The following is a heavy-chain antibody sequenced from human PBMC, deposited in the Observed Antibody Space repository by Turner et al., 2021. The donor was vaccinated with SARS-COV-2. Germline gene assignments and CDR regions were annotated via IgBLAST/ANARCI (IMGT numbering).Heavy chain of an antibody. D-gene: IGHD5-12*01. CDR3: ARRYSGFDHGYFDY. V-gene: IGHV4-4*07. J-gene: IGHJ4*02. Sequence: QVQLQESGPGLVKPSETLSLTCSVSGGSISSYYWSWIRQPAGKGLEWIGRIYTRGSAKYNPSLQSRVTMSVDTSKNQVSLKLSSVTAADTAVYYCARRYSGFDHGYFDYWGQGTLVTVSS. CDR1: GGSISSYY. CDR2: IYTRGSA.